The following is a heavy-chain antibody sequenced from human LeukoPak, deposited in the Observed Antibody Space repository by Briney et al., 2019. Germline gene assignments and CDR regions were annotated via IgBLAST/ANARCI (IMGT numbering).Heavy chain of an antibody. CDR3: ARGHIVVVIASDAFDI. Sequence: GGSLRLSCAASGFTFSSYSMNWVRQAPGKGLEWVSYISSSSSTIYYADSVKGRFTISRDNAKNSLYLQMNSLRAEDTAVYYCARGHIVVVIASDAFDIWGQGTMVTASS. J-gene: IGHJ3*02. D-gene: IGHD2-21*01. V-gene: IGHV3-48*01. CDR2: ISSSSSTI. CDR1: GFTFSSYS.